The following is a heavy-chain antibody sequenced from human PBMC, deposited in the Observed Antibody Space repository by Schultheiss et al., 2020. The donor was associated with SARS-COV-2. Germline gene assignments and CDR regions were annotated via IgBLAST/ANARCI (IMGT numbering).Heavy chain of an antibody. D-gene: IGHD6-6*01. CDR2: IYTSGST. V-gene: IGHV4-4*07. Sequence: SETLSLTCSVSGGSITSENWWTWVRQPPGKGLEWIGRIYTSGSTNYNPSLKSRVTMSVDTSKNQFSLKLSSVTAADTAVYYCARDGDSSSSDPNYYYGMDVWGQGTTVTVSS. CDR3: ARDGDSSSSDPNYYYGMDV. CDR1: GGSITSEN. J-gene: IGHJ6*02.